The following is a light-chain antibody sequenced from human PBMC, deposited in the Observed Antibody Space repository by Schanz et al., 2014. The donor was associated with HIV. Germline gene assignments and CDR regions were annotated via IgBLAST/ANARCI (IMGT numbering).Light chain of an antibody. CDR1: SSNIGSNY. CDR2: RNN. Sequence: QSVLTQPPSASGTPGQRVTISCSGSSSNIGSNYVYWYQQLPGTAPKLLIYRNNQRPSGVPDRFSGSKSGTSASLAISGLRSEEEADYYCCSYAGSSTYVVFGGGTNLTVL. V-gene: IGLV1-47*01. CDR3: CSYAGSSTYVV. J-gene: IGLJ2*01.